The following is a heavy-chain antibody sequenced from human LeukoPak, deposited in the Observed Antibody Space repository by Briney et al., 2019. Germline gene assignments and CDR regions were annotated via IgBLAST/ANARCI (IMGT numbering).Heavy chain of an antibody. V-gene: IGHV3-23*01. J-gene: IGHJ4*02. CDR3: ARGITSGPRRYDVRNFDY. CDR1: GFTFSSYG. D-gene: IGHD5-12*01. CDR2: ISGGGGST. Sequence: GGSLRLSCAASGFTFSSYGMSWVRQAPGKGLEWVSAISGGGGSTYYADSVKGRFTISRDNSKNTLYLQMNSLRAEDTAVYYCARGITSGPRRYDVRNFDYWGQGTPVTVSS.